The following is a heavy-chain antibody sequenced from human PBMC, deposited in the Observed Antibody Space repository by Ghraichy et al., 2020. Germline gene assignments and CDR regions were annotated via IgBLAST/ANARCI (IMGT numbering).Heavy chain of an antibody. J-gene: IGHJ6*02. Sequence: SETLSLTCSVSGGSISSGGSYWTWIRQHPGKGLEWIGYIYDSGSTDYNPSLKSRVTISVDTSKNQFSLKLSSVTGADTAVYYCARDRGPGGYSSSYYYYYGMDVWGQGTTVTVSS. D-gene: IGHD6-19*01. CDR3: ARDRGPGGYSSSYYYYYGMDV. V-gene: IGHV4-31*03. CDR1: GGSISSGGSY. CDR2: IYDSGST.